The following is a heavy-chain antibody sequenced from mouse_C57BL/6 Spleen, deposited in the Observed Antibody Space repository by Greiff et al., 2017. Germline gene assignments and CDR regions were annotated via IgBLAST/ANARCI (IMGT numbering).Heavy chain of an antibody. V-gene: IGHV1-69*01. J-gene: IGHJ2*01. Sequence: QVQLQQPGAELVMPGASVKLSCKASGYTFTSYWMHWVKQRPGQGLEWIGEIDPSDSYTNYNQKFKGKSTLTVDKSSSTAYMQLSSLTSEDSAVYYCVVTGTSYYFDYWGQGTTLTVSS. CDR2: IDPSDSYT. CDR1: GYTFTSYW. D-gene: IGHD4-1*01. CDR3: VVTGTSYYFDY.